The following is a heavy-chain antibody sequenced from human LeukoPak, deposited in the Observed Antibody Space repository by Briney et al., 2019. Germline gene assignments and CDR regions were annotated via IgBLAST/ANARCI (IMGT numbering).Heavy chain of an antibody. CDR1: GFTFSSYA. J-gene: IGHJ4*02. CDR2: ISGSGGSM. D-gene: IGHD1-26*01. CDR3: AHMSSGSYYFDY. Sequence: GGSLRLSCAASGFTFSSYAMSWVRQAPGKGLEWVSAISGSGGSMYYADSVKGRFTISRDNSKNTLYLQMNSLRAEDTAVYYCAHMSSGSYYFDYWGQGTLVTVSS. V-gene: IGHV3-23*01.